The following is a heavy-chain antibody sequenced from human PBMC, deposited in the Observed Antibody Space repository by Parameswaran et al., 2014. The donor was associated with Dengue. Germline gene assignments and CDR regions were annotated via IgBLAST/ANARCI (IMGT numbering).Heavy chain of an antibody. V-gene: IGHV4-30-4*01. Sequence: PGKGLEWIGYIYYSGSTYYNPSLKSRVTISVDTSKNQFSLKLSSVTAADTAVYYCARGTGGGMFGEIPFDYWGQGTLVTVSS. J-gene: IGHJ4*02. CDR3: ARGTGGGMFGEIPFDY. CDR2: IYYSGST. D-gene: IGHD3-10*02.